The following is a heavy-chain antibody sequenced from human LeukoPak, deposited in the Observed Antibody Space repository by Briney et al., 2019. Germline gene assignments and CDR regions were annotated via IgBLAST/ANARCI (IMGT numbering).Heavy chain of an antibody. CDR2: IDPSDSYT. CDR1: GYTFTNYW. Sequence: GESLKISCKGSGYTFTNYWISWVRQMPGKRLEWMGRIDPSDSYTNYNPSFRGHITISADKSSSTAYLHWSSLEASDTAMYFCARQYSGYDYYFDYWGQGSLVTVSS. J-gene: IGHJ4*02. V-gene: IGHV5-10-1*01. D-gene: IGHD5-12*01. CDR3: ARQYSGYDYYFDY.